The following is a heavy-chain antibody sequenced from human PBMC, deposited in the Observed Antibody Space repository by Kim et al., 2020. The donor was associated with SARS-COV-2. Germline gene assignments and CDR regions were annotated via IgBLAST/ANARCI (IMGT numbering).Heavy chain of an antibody. CDR2: INPNSGGT. Sequence: ASVKVSCKASGYTFTGYYMHWVRQAPGQGLEWMGWINPNSGGTNYAQKFQGRVTMTRDTSISTAYMELSRLRSDDTAVYFCARDFIYSDSSGSFDYWGQGTLVTVSS. D-gene: IGHD3-22*01. V-gene: IGHV1-2*02. CDR3: ARDFIYSDSSGSFDY. J-gene: IGHJ4*02. CDR1: GYTFTGYY.